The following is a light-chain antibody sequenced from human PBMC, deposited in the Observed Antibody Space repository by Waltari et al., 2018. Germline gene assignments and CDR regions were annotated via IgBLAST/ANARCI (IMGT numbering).Light chain of an antibody. V-gene: IGLV4-69*01. J-gene: IGLJ2*01. CDR2: LNSDGSH. CDR1: SEHSLYD. Sequence: QLVLTQSPSASASLGASVKIPCTLSSEHSLYDIAWHQQHRERGPRFLMRLNSDGSHTKGDGIPHRFSGAISGAWRYLIISSLHYEDEADYYCQTWDPYIVVFGGGTKLTVL. CDR3: QTWDPYIVV.